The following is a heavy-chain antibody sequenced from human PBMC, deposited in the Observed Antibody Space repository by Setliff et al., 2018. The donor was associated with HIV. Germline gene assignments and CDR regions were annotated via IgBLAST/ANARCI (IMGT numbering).Heavy chain of an antibody. J-gene: IGHJ4*02. D-gene: IGHD2-8*01. CDR1: GYTFPDYY. CDR2: VDPDRGDT. Sequence: ASVKVSCKVSGYTFPDYYIQWVRQAPGKGLEWMGLVDPDRGDTVYAQKFQGRVTLATDELMKTAYMELSSLRSEDTAVYYCASGSGYCKNGNCYIGVHKNPDKYYFDYWGQGTLVTVSS. V-gene: IGHV1-69-2*01. CDR3: ASGSGYCKNGNCYIGVHKNPDKYYFDY.